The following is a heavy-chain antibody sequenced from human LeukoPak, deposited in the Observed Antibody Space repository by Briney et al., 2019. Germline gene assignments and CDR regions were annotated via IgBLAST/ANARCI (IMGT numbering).Heavy chain of an antibody. Sequence: PSQTLSLTCTVSGGSISSGGYYRSWIRQHPGKGLEWIGYIYYSGSTYYNPSLKSRVTISVDTSKNQFSLKLSSVTAADTAVYYCARGPRAEEGYCSGGSCYGWFDPWGQGTLVTVSS. CDR2: IYYSGST. J-gene: IGHJ5*02. CDR1: GGSISSGGYY. CDR3: ARGPRAEEGYCSGGSCYGWFDP. V-gene: IGHV4-31*03. D-gene: IGHD2-15*01.